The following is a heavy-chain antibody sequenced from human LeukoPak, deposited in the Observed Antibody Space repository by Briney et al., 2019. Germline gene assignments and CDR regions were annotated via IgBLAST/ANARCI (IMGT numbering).Heavy chain of an antibody. D-gene: IGHD3-22*01. CDR3: ARQTIGYYDSSGYYYEDAFDI. V-gene: IGHV4-39*01. J-gene: IGHJ3*02. CDR1: GGSISSSSYY. CDR2: IYYSGST. Sequence: PSETLSLTCNVSGGSISSSSYYWGWIRQPPGKGLEWIGSIYYSGSTYYDSSLKSRVTISVDTSKNQFSLKLSSVTAADTAVYYCARQTIGYYDSSGYYYEDAFDIWGQGTMVTVSS.